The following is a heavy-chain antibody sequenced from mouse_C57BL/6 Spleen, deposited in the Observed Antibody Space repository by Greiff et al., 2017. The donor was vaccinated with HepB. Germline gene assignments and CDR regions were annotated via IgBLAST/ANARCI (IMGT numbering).Heavy chain of an antibody. J-gene: IGHJ3*01. V-gene: IGHV1-5*01. CDR1: GYTFTSYW. Sequence: EVQLVESGTVLARPGASVKMSCKTSGYTFTSYWMHWVKQRPGQGLEWIGAIYPGNSDTSYNQKFKGKAKLTAVTSASTAYMELSSLTNEDSAVYYCTPSTVGKTWFAYWGQGTLVTVSA. D-gene: IGHD1-1*01. CDR3: TPSTVGKTWFAY. CDR2: IYPGNSDT.